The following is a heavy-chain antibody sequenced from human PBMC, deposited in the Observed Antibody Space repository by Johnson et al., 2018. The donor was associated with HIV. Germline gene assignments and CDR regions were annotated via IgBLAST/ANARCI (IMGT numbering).Heavy chain of an antibody. CDR1: GFTFDDYG. CDR3: AREDSAFDI. V-gene: IGHV3-66*01. J-gene: IGHJ3*02. Sequence: VQLVESGGGVVRPGGSLRLSCAASGFTFDDYGMSWVRQGPGKGLEWVSVIYSGGSTYYADSVKGRFTISRDNSKNTLYLQMNSLRAEDTAVYYCAREDSAFDIWGLGTMVTVSS. CDR2: IYSGGST.